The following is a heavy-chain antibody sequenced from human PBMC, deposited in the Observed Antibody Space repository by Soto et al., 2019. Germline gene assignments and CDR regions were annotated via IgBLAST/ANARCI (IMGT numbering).Heavy chain of an antibody. CDR2: IYYST. V-gene: IGHV4-59*01. Sequence: QVQLQESGPGLVKPSETLSLTCTVSGGSISGYYWSWIRQPPGKGLEWIGYIYYSTNYNPSLKSRVTISVDTSKNQFSLKLTSGTAVYKAVYYCARTSPVAGAFDYWGQGTLVTVSS. CDR3: ARTSPVAGAFDY. D-gene: IGHD6-19*01. CDR1: GGSISGYY. J-gene: IGHJ4*02.